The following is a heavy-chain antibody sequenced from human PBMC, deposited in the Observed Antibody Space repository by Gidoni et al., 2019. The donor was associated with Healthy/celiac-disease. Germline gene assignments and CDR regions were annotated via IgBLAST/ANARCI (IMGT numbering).Heavy chain of an antibody. CDR1: GFTFDDYT. CDR3: AKDMRSSSGRRTYYYYGMDV. J-gene: IGHJ6*02. Sequence: EVQLVESGGVVVQPGGSLRLSCAASGFTFDDYTMHWVRQAPGKGLEWVSLISWDGGSTYYADSVKGRFTISRDNSKNSLYLQMNSLRTEDTALYYCAKDMRSSSGRRTYYYYGMDVWGQGTTVTVSS. CDR2: ISWDGGST. D-gene: IGHD6-6*01. V-gene: IGHV3-43*01.